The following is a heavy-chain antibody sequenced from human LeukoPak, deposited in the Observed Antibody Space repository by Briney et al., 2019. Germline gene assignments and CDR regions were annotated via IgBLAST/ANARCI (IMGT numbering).Heavy chain of an antibody. J-gene: IGHJ4*02. CDR1: GYTFTSYA. CDR2: ISAYNGNT. Sequence: ASVKVSCKASGYTFTSYAMHWVRQAPGQRLEWMGWISAYNGNTNYAQKLQGRVTMTTDTSTSTAYMELRSLRSDDMAVYYCARGGGSGYLLYWGQGTLVTVSS. CDR3: ARGGGSGYLLY. D-gene: IGHD3-22*01. V-gene: IGHV1-18*03.